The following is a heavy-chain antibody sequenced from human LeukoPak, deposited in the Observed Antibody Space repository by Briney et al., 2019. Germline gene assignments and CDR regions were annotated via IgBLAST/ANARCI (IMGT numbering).Heavy chain of an antibody. CDR3: ARPKMGEESIDY. CDR2: IYYSGST. J-gene: IGHJ4*02. V-gene: IGHV4-39*01. Sequence: SETLSLTCTVSGGSISSSSYYWGWIRQPPGKGLEWIGSIYYSGSTYYNPSLKSRVTISVDTSKNQFSLKLSSVTAADTAVYYCARPKMGEESIDYWGQGTLVTVSS. CDR1: GGSISSSSYY. D-gene: IGHD3-16*01.